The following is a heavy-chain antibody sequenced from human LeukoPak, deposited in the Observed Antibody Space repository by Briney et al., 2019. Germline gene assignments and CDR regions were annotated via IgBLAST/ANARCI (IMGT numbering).Heavy chain of an antibody. Sequence: SETLSLTCTVSGGSISSSSYYWVGIREPPGKGLEWIGSIYYSGSTYYNPSLKSRVTISVDTSKNQFSLKLSSVTAADTAVYYCATGLYCSSTSCHPHPFDCWGQGTLVTVSS. CDR3: ATGLYCSSTSCHPHPFDC. CDR1: GGSISSSSYY. CDR2: IYYSGST. D-gene: IGHD2-2*01. J-gene: IGHJ4*02. V-gene: IGHV4-39*01.